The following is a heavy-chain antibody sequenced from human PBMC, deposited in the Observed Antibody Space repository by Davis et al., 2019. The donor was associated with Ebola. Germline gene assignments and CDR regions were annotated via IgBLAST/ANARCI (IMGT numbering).Heavy chain of an antibody. J-gene: IGHJ3*02. Sequence: GESLKISCAASGFPFSSYSMSWVRQAPGKGLEWVAYISSSSSTVYYADSVKGRFTISSDNSKNSLYLQLNSLTDEDTAVYCGAESGFSSAYYVNSAPLDIWGQGTMVTVSS. CDR3: AESGFSSAYYVNSAPLDI. CDR2: ISSSSSTV. D-gene: IGHD3-22*01. V-gene: IGHV3-48*02. CDR1: GFPFSSYS.